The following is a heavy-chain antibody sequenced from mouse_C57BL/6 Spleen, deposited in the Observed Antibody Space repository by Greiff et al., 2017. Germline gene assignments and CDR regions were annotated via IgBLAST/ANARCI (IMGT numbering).Heavy chain of an antibody. V-gene: IGHV1-7*01. CDR3: ATYYEGYFDY. CDR2: INPSSGYI. D-gene: IGHD1-1*01. Sequence: QVQLQQSGAELAKPGASVKLSCTASGYTFTGYWMHWVKQTPGQGLEWIGYINPSSGYIKYNQKFKDKATLTADKSSSTAYMQLSSLTYEDSAVYYCATYYEGYFDYGGQGTTLTVSS. J-gene: IGHJ2*01. CDR1: GYTFTGYW.